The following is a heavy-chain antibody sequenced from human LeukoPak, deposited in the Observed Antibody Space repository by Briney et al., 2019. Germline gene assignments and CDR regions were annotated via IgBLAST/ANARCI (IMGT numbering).Heavy chain of an antibody. J-gene: IGHJ5*02. D-gene: IGHD3-22*01. CDR1: GASLSSYY. V-gene: IGHV4-59*01. CDR3: ATGYYEPFAT. CDR2: ISDTGKT. Sequence: PSETPSLTCNVSGASLSSYYWDWLRQSPGRGLEWIGYISDTGKTDSNPSLKSRVTISLATSKNQFSLRLTSVTAADSAVYFCATGYYEPFATWGPGIMVSVSS.